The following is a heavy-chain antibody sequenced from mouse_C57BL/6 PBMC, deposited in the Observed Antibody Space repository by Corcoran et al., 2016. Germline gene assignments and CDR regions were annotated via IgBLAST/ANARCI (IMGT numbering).Heavy chain of an antibody. V-gene: IGHV9-3*01. CDR3: ARSYGSSY. Sequence: QIQLVQSGPELKKPGETVKISCKASGYTFTTYGMSWVKQAPGKGLKWMGWINTYSGVPTYADDFKGRFAFSLETSASTAYLQINNLKTEDTATYFCARSYGSSYWGQGTTLTVSS. D-gene: IGHD1-1*01. CDR2: INTYSGVP. CDR1: GYTFTTYG. J-gene: IGHJ2*01.